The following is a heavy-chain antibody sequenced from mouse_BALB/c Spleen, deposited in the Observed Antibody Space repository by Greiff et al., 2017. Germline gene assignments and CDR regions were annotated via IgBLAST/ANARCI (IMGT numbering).Heavy chain of an antibody. D-gene: IGHD2-4*01. CDR2: IYPYNGGT. Sequence: EVQLQQSGPELVKPGASVKISCKASGYTFTDYNMHWVKQSHGKSLEWIGYIYPYNGGTGYNQKFKSKATLTVDNSSSTAYMELRSLTSEDSAVYYCARYDYDDAPYYAMDYWGQGTSVTVSS. CDR1: GYTFTDYN. J-gene: IGHJ4*01. CDR3: ARYDYDDAPYYAMDY. V-gene: IGHV1S29*02.